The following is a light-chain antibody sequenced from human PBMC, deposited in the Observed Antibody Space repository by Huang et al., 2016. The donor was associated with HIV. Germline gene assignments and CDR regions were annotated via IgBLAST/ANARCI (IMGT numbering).Light chain of an antibody. CDR3: QQYVRLPLT. Sequence: EIVLTQSPVSLSFSQVERSTLSCGASQTIIINYLDWYQHKPGLAPRLLIYDASRRAPGIPDRFSGSGSGTDFTLTISRLEPEDFAVYYCQQYVRLPLTFGGGTKVEIK. CDR1: QTIIINY. J-gene: IGKJ4*01. CDR2: DAS. V-gene: IGKV3D-20*01.